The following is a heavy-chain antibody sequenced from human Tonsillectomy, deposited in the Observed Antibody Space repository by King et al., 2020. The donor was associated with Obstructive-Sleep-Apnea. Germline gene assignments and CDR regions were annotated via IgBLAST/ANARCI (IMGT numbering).Heavy chain of an antibody. J-gene: IGHJ4*02. CDR2: IRYDGTNK. D-gene: IGHD1-26*01. CDR3: AKDDRGGSYFDY. CDR1: GFTFSSYG. V-gene: IGHV3-30*02. Sequence: VQLVESGGGVVQPGRSLRLSCAPSGFTFSSYGMHWVRQAPGKGLEWVAFIRYDGTNKYYADSVKGRFTISRDNSKNTLYLQMNSLRAEDTAVFYCAKDDRGGSYFDYWGQGTLVTVSS.